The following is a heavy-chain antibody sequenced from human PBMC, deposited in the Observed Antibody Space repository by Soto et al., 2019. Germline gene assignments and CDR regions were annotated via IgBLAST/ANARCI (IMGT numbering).Heavy chain of an antibody. CDR2: IYYSGST. CDR1: GGSISSSY. CDR3: ARDYGDYGYYYYGMDV. V-gene: IGHV4-59*01. D-gene: IGHD4-17*01. Sequence: KPSETLSLTCTVSGGSISSSYWSWIRQPPGKGLEWIGYIYYSGSTNYNPSLKSRVTISVDTSKNQFSLKLSSVTAADTAVYYCARDYGDYGYYYYGMDVWGQGTTVTVSS. J-gene: IGHJ6*02.